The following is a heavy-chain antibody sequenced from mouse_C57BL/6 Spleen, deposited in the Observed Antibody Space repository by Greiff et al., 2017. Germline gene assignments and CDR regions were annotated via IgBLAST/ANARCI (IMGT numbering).Heavy chain of an antibody. Sequence: QVQLKESGPELVKPGASVKLSCKASGYTFTSYDINWVKQRPGQGLEWIGWIYPRDGSTKYNEKFKGKATLTVDTSSSTAYMELHSLTSEDSAVYFWARGYNDGYSYYFDYWGQGTTLTVSS. D-gene: IGHD2-3*01. CDR3: ARGYNDGYSYYFDY. CDR2: IYPRDGST. CDR1: GYTFTSYD. V-gene: IGHV1-85*01. J-gene: IGHJ2*01.